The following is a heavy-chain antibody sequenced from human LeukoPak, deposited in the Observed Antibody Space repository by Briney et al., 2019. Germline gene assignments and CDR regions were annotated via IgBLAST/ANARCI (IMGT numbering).Heavy chain of an antibody. Sequence: PGGSLRLSCAASGFTFSSYSMNWVRQAPGEVLEWVSSISSSSSYIYYADSVKGRLTISRDNAKNSLYLQMNSLRAEDTAVYYCARAPADSSSWSDYWGQGTLVTVSS. CDR1: GFTFSSYS. V-gene: IGHV3-21*01. J-gene: IGHJ4*02. CDR2: ISSSSSYI. CDR3: ARAPADSSSWSDY. D-gene: IGHD6-13*01.